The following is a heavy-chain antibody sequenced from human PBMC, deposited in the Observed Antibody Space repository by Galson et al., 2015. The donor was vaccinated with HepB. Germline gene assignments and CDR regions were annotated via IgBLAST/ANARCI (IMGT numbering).Heavy chain of an antibody. CDR2: IVVGSGNT. CDR3: AAAGVRCSSTSCYTALDYYYMDV. CDR1: GFTFTSSA. Sequence: SVKVSCKASGFTFTSSAMQWVRQARGQRLEWIGWIVVGSGNTNYAQKFQERVTITRDMSTSTAYMELSSLRSEDTAVYYCAAAGVRCSSTSCYTALDYYYMDVWGKGTTVTVSS. D-gene: IGHD2-2*02. J-gene: IGHJ6*03. V-gene: IGHV1-58*02.